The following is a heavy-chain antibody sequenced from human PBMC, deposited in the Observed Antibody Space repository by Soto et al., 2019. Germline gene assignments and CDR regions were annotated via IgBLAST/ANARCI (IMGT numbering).Heavy chain of an antibody. CDR3: ARGGPGWELYYYYGMDV. CDR1: GGTFSSYT. V-gene: IGHV1-69*02. CDR2: IIPILGIA. J-gene: IGHJ6*02. D-gene: IGHD3-10*01. Sequence: SVKVSFKTSGGTFSSYTFSWVRQAPGQGLEWMGRIIPILGIANYAQKFQGRVTITADKSTSTAYMELSSLRSEDTAVYYCARGGPGWELYYYYGMDVWGQ.